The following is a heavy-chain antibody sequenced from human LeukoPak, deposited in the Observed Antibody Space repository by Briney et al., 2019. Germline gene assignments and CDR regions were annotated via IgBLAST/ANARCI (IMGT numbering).Heavy chain of an antibody. V-gene: IGHV3-23*01. D-gene: IGHD3-22*01. J-gene: IGHJ4*02. CDR3: ANVPLTYYDSRGEL. Sequence: GGSLRLSCAASGFTFSSYAMSWVRQAPGKGLEWVSAISGSGSSTYYADSVKGRFTISRDNSKNTLYLQMNSLRAEDTAVYYCANVPLTYYDSRGELWGQGTLVTVSS. CDR2: ISGSGSST. CDR1: GFTFSSYA.